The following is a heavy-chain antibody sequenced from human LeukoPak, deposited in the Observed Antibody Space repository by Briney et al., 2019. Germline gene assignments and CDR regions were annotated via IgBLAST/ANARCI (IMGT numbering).Heavy chain of an antibody. J-gene: IGHJ6*02. CDR3: ASGALGMASQLSYYYYGMDV. Sequence: GGSLRLSCAASGFTVSSNYMSWVRQAPGKGLEWVSVIYSGGSTYYADSVKGRFTISRDNSKNTLYLQMNSLRAEDTAVYYCASGALGMASQLSYYYYGMDVWGQGTTVTVSS. CDR2: IYSGGST. CDR1: GFTVSSNY. V-gene: IGHV3-53*01. D-gene: IGHD5-24*01.